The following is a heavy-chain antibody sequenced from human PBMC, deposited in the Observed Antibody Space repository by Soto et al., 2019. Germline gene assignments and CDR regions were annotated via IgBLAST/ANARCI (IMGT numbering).Heavy chain of an antibody. V-gene: IGHV4-59*02. D-gene: IGHD1-26*01. Sequence: PSETLSLTCTTSGGSVSVCYWSWIRQSTGQGLEWIGYIYASGSPYYNPSLRSRVTISADTSKNQISLKLTSPTAADTAVYYCARGVGSSPPQYWGRGTLVTVAS. CDR3: ARGVGSSPPQY. CDR2: IYASGSP. J-gene: IGHJ4*02. CDR1: GGSVSVCY.